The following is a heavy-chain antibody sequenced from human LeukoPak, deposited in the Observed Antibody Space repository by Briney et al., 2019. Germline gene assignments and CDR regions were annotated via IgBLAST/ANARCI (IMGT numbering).Heavy chain of an antibody. Sequence: ASVKVSCKASGYTFTSYGISWVRQAPGQGLEWMGWISAYNGNTNYAQKLQGRVTMTTDTSTSTAYMELRSLRSDDTAVYYCARVSGMITFGGVIIGPPDYWGQGTLVTVSS. V-gene: IGHV1-18*01. CDR3: ARVSGMITFGGVIIGPPDY. J-gene: IGHJ4*02. CDR2: ISAYNGNT. CDR1: GYTFTSYG. D-gene: IGHD3-16*02.